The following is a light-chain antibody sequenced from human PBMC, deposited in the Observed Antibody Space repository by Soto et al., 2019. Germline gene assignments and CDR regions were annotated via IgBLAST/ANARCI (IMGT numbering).Light chain of an antibody. J-gene: IGLJ2*01. CDR3: QVWDSSGDHVV. Sequence: SYELTQPPSVSVAPGQTARITCGGHNIGSKSVHWYQQRPGQAPVLVLYDDSDRPSGIPERFSGSTSGNTATLTISRGEAGDEADYFCQVWDSSGDHVVFGGGTNVTVL. V-gene: IGLV3-21*02. CDR2: DDS. CDR1: NIGSKS.